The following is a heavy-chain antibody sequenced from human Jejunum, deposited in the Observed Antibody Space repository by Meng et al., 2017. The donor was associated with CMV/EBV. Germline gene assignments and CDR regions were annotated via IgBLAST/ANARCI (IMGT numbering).Heavy chain of an antibody. J-gene: IGHJ4*02. Sequence: PFSTYAMTWVRQAPGKGLEWVSIIYSGGSTTYYADSVKGRFTISRDDSKNTLYLQMNSLRAEDTAIYYCAKDLFYDGSGYYLGNWGQGALVTVSS. V-gene: IGHV3-23*03. CDR3: AKDLFYDGSGYYLGN. CDR1: PFSTYA. D-gene: IGHD3-22*01. CDR2: IYSGGSTT.